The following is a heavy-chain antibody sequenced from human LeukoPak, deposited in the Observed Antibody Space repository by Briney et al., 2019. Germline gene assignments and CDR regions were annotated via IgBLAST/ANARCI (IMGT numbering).Heavy chain of an antibody. CDR1: GGSISSYY. V-gene: IGHV4-59*06. Sequence: PSETLSLTCTVSGGSISSYYWSWIRQPPGKGLEWIGYIYYRGSTNYNPSLESRVTISVDTSKNQFSLKLTSVTAADTAVYYCARVLWNDRRDFDYWGQGTLVTVSS. D-gene: IGHD1-1*01. J-gene: IGHJ4*02. CDR2: IYYRGST. CDR3: ARVLWNDRRDFDY.